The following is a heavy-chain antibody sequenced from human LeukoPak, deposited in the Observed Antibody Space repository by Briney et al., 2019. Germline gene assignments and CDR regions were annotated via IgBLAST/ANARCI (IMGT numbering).Heavy chain of an antibody. Sequence: GASVKVSCKASGGTFSSYAISWVRQAPGQGLEWMGGIIPIFGTANYAQKFQGRVTITADESTSTAYMELSSLRSEDTAVYYCARYVYSYSGSYFTSGGAFDIWGQGTMVTVSS. V-gene: IGHV1-69*01. CDR2: IIPIFGTA. CDR3: ARYVYSYSGSYFTSGGAFDI. CDR1: GGTFSSYA. D-gene: IGHD1-26*01. J-gene: IGHJ3*02.